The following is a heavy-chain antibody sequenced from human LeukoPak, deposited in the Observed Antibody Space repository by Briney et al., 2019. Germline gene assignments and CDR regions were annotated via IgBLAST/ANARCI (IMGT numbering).Heavy chain of an antibody. J-gene: IGHJ4*02. CDR1: GGSISNYY. V-gene: IGHV4-59*01. CDR2: VYNSGST. D-gene: IGHD1-26*01. CDR3: ARSGGTWSYNY. Sequence: QASETLSLTCTVSGGSISNYYWSWLRQPPGKGLEWLGYVYNSGSTHYNPSLKSRVTISADTSKNQFSLTLTSVTAADTAVYYCARSGGTWSYNYWGQGTLVTVSS.